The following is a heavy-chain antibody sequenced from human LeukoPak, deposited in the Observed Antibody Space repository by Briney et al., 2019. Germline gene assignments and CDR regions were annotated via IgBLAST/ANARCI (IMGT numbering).Heavy chain of an antibody. CDR1: GFTVSSNY. J-gene: IGHJ5*02. CDR2: IYSGGST. CDR3: ARAMVRGVTNWFDP. Sequence: GGSLGLSCAASGFTVSSNYMSWVRQAPGKGLEWVSVIYSGGSTYYADSVKGRFTISRDNSKNTLYLQMNSLRAEDTAVYYCARAMVRGVTNWFDPWGQGTLVTVSS. D-gene: IGHD3-10*01. V-gene: IGHV3-66*01.